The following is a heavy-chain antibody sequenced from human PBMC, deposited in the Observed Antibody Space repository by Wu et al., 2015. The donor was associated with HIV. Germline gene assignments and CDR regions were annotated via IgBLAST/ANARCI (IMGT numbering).Heavy chain of an antibody. D-gene: IGHD1-1*01. Sequence: QVQLVQSGAEVKKPGASVKVSCKASGYTFTGYYMHWVRQAPGQGLEWMGWINDDSGDTKYAQKFQGRVTMTRDTSISTAYMELSRLTSDDLAVYYCXRRQNWNLNNYHFDYWGQGTLVTVSS. V-gene: IGHV1-2*02. CDR2: INDDSGDT. J-gene: IGHJ4*02. CDR1: GYTFTGYY. CDR3: XRRQNWNLNNYHFDY.